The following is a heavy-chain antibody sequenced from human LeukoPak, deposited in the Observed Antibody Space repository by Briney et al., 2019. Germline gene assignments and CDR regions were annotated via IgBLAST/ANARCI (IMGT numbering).Heavy chain of an antibody. CDR2: ISYDGSNK. D-gene: IGHD3-22*01. Sequence: GGSLRLSCAASGFTFSSYGMHWVRQAPGKGLEWVAVISYDGSNKYYADSVKGRFTISRDNSKNTLYLQMNSLRAEDTAVYCCAKEEHDSSGYYLWGQGTLVTVSS. CDR1: GFTFSSYG. J-gene: IGHJ5*02. CDR3: AKEEHDSSGYYL. V-gene: IGHV3-30*18.